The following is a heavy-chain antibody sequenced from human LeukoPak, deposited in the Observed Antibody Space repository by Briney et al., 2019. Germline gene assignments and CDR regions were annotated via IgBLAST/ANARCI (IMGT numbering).Heavy chain of an antibody. Sequence: GASVKVSCKASGYTFTSYYMHWVRQAPGQGLEWMGIINPSGGGTSYAQKFQGRVTMTRDTSTSIVYMELSSLRSEDTAVYYCARGDSGSYYEGYYYYYMDVWGKGTTVTVSS. J-gene: IGHJ6*03. CDR2: INPSGGGT. CDR3: ARGDSGSYYEGYYYYYMDV. CDR1: GYTFTSYY. D-gene: IGHD1-26*01. V-gene: IGHV1-46*01.